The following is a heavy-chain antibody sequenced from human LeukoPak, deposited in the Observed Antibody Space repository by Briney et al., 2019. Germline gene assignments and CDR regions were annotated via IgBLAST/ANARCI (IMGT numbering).Heavy chain of an antibody. CDR1: GYTFTTYW. D-gene: IGHD6-19*01. CDR3: ARQRRSSGWPNDY. J-gene: IGHJ4*02. Sequence: GESLKISCKGSGYTFTTYWIAWVRQMPGKGLEWMGIIYPGDSDTRYSPSFQGQVTISADKSISTAYLQWSSLKASDNAMYYCARQRRSSGWPNDYWGQGTLVTVSS. CDR2: IYPGDSDT. V-gene: IGHV5-51*01.